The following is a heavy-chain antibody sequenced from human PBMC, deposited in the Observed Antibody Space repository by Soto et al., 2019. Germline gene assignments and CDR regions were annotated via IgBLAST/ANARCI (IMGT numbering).Heavy chain of an antibody. V-gene: IGHV5-51*01. J-gene: IGHJ3*01. CDR1: GYSFTSYW. CDR3: ASFCFPDYDILTGYYIPDAFNF. CDR2: IYPGVFVT. Sequence: GESLKISCKGSGYSFTSYWIGWVRQMPGKGLEWMGIIYPGVFVTLYTPSFQGQFTISADKSFGPVSLRWSSLRASDSAMYYCASFCFPDYDILTGYYIPDAFNFWGQGKRVAIS. D-gene: IGHD3-9*01.